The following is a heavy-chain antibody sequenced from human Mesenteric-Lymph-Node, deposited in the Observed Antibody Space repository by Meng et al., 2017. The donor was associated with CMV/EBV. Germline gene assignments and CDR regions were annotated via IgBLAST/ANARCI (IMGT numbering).Heavy chain of an antibody. D-gene: IGHD3-22*01. Sequence: ESLKISCTVSGGSISSYYWSWIRQPPGKGLEWIGYIYYSGSTNYNPSLKSRVTISVDTSKNQFSLKLSSVTAADTAVYYCARATIYDPRVHDAFDIWGQGTMVTVSS. J-gene: IGHJ3*02. CDR1: GGSISSYY. CDR3: ARATIYDPRVHDAFDI. V-gene: IGHV4-59*01. CDR2: IYYSGST.